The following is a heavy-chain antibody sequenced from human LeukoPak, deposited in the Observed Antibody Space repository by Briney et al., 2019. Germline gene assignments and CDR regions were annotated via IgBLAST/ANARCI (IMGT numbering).Heavy chain of an antibody. CDR1: GYTFTGYY. CDR3: ARATGSVDYYYMDV. CDR2: INPNSGGT. Sequence: GASVKVSCKASGYTFTGYYMHWVSQAPGQGLEWMGWINPNSGGTNYAQKFRGRVTMTRDTSITTAYMELRRLRSDDTALYYCARATGSVDYYYMDVWGKGTTVTVSS. J-gene: IGHJ6*03. V-gene: IGHV1-2*02. D-gene: IGHD1-1*01.